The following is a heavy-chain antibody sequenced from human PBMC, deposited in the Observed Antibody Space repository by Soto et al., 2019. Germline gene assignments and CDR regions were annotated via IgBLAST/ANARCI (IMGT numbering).Heavy chain of an antibody. D-gene: IGHD3-22*01. J-gene: IGHJ4*02. CDR2: IIPIFGTA. CDR3: EPDSSGSWKYFDY. V-gene: IGHV1-69*06. Sequence: ASVKVSCKASGGTFSSYAISWVRQAPGQGLEWMGGIIPIFGTANYAQKFQGRVTITADKSTSTAYMELSSLRSEDTAVYYCEPDSSGSWKYFDYWGQGTLVTVSS. CDR1: GGTFSSYA.